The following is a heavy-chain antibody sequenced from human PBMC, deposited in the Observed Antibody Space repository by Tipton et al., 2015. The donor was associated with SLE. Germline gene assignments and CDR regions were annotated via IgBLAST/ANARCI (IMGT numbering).Heavy chain of an antibody. J-gene: IGHJ3*02. Sequence: TLSLTCTVSGGSISSYYWSWIRQPPGKGLEWIGDIYYCGSTNYNPSLKSRVTISVDTSKNQFSLKLSSVTAADTAVYYCARGDYYDSSGHDAFDIWGQGTMVTVSS. D-gene: IGHD3-22*01. CDR3: ARGDYYDSSGHDAFDI. CDR2: IYYCGST. CDR1: GGSISSYY. V-gene: IGHV4-59*01.